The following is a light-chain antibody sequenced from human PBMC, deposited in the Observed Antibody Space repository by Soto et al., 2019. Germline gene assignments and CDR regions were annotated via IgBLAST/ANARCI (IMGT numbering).Light chain of an antibody. V-gene: IGKV1-33*01. Sequence: DIQMTQSPSALSASIGDRVIITCQASQDIDNHLNWYQQKSGSAPKLLIYEASNFETGVPARFRGGGSWTDFSLTIAGLQPEDLVTYFGQQFHNFPLTFGPGTKVYFK. CDR1: QDIDNH. J-gene: IGKJ3*01. CDR3: QQFHNFPLT. CDR2: EAS.